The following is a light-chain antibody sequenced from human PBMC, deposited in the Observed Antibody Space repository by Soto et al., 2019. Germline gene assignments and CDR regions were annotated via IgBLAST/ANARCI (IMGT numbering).Light chain of an antibody. J-gene: IGLJ2*01. CDR1: SSNIGAGYD. CDR3: QSFDISLSAAA. V-gene: IGLV1-40*01. CDR2: DNT. Sequence: QSVLTQPPSVSGAPGQRVTISCTGNSSNIGAGYDVHWYQQLPGTAPKLLIYDNTNRPSGVPDRFSASRSGTSASLAITGLQADDEADYYCQSFDISLSAAAIGEGTKLTVL.